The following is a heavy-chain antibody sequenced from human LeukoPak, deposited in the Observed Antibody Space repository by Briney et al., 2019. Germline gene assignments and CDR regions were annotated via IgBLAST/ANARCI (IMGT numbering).Heavy chain of an antibody. J-gene: IGHJ5*02. D-gene: IGHD6-13*01. CDR1: GGSISGYY. V-gene: IGHV4-59*01. CDR2: IYYRGST. CDR3: ARRGSSSWYLGWFDP. Sequence: SETLSLTCTVSGGSISGYYWSWIRQPPGKGLEWIGFIYYRGSTNYNPSLKSRVTMSVDTSKNQFSLKLSSVTAADTAVYYCARRGSSSWYLGWFDPWGQGTLVTVSS.